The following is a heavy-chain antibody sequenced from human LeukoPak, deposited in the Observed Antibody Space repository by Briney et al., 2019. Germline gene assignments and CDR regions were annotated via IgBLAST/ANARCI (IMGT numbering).Heavy chain of an antibody. CDR3: ARDRSPGY. CDR2: ISSSGSTI. V-gene: IGHV3-48*03. CDR1: GLSTSCYE. J-gene: IGHJ4*02. Sequence: GGSLRLSYVASGLSTSCYELNWLRQAPGKGLEWISYISSSGSTIYYADSVKGRFTISRDNAKSSLYLEMNSLRVEDTAVYYCARDRSPGYSGQGTLVTVSS. D-gene: IGHD2-8*02.